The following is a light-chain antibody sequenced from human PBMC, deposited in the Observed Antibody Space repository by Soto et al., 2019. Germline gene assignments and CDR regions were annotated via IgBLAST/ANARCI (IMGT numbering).Light chain of an antibody. V-gene: IGKV3-20*01. J-gene: IGKJ1*01. CDR2: SAS. CDR1: QTVTSSF. Sequence: EIVLTQSPGTLSLSPGERATLSCRASQTVTSSFLAWYQQKPGQAPRLLIYSASSRATGIPDRFSGSGSGTDFTLTINRLDPEDFAVYYCQQYSISPRTFGRGTKVEIK. CDR3: QQYSISPRT.